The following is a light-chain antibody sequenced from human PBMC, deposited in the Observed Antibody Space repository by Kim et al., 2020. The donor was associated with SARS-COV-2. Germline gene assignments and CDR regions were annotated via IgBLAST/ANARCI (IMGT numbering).Light chain of an antibody. CDR1: SSSVGYYYY. V-gene: IGLV2-14*03. Sequence: GQSITISCTGSSSSVGYYYYVSLYQHHPGAVPNLIISDVRSRPSGVSSRFSGSKSGHTAYLTISAVQDEDEADFYCCSHARGSAYVFGTGTQLTVL. CDR3: CSHARGSAYV. CDR2: DVR. J-gene: IGLJ1*01.